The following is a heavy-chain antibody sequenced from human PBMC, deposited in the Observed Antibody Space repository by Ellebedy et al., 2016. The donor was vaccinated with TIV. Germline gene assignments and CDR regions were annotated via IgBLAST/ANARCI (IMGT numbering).Heavy chain of an antibody. CDR2: ISYDGSNK. J-gene: IGHJ4*02. Sequence: PGGSLRLSCAASGFTFSSYAMHWVSQAPGKGLEWVAVISYDGSNKYYADSVTGRFTISRDNSKNTLYLQMNSLRAEDKAVYYCARVYGDYGEDFEYWGQGTMVTVSS. CDR1: GFTFSSYA. CDR3: ARVYGDYGEDFEY. D-gene: IGHD4-17*01. V-gene: IGHV3-30-3*01.